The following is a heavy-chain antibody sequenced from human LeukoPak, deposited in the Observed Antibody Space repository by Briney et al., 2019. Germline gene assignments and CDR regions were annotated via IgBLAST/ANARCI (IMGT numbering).Heavy chain of an antibody. CDR3: ARDAGTQKWFDP. D-gene: IGHD6-13*01. CDR1: GGTFSSYA. V-gene: IGHV1-69*13. J-gene: IGHJ5*02. Sequence: SVKVSCKASGGTFSSYAISWVRQAPGQGLEWMGGIIPIFGTENYAQKFQGRVTITADESTSTAYMELSSLRSEDTAVYYCARDAGTQKWFDPWGQGTLVTVSS. CDR2: IIPIFGTE.